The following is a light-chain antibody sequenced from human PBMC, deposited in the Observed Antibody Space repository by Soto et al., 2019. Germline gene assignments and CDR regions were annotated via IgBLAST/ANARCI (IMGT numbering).Light chain of an antibody. CDR3: QTWGTGVV. V-gene: IGLV4-69*01. Sequence: QLVLTQSPSASASLGASVKLTCTLSSGHSSYAIAWHQQQPEKGPRYLMKLNSDGSHSKGDGIPDRFSGSSSGAERYLTISSHQSDDEADYYCQTWGTGVVFGGGTKLTVL. CDR2: LNSDGSH. CDR1: SGHSSYA. J-gene: IGLJ2*01.